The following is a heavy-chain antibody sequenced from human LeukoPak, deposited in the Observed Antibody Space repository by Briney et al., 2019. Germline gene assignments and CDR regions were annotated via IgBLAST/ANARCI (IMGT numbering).Heavy chain of an antibody. Sequence: PAGGSLTLSCAPSGLTFSDPFMSWVRQAPGKGLEWVGRSRNKADSYAAEYAASVKCRFTISRDETKKSLYLQISSLETERAAVYYCATYSWYRLAYWGQGSLVTVSS. V-gene: IGHV3-72*01. J-gene: IGHJ4*02. CDR1: GLTFSDPF. CDR2: SRNKADSYAA. D-gene: IGHD6-13*01. CDR3: ATYSWYRLAY.